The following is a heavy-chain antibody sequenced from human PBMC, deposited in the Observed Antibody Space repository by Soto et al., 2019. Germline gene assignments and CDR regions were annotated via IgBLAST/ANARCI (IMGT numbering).Heavy chain of an antibody. J-gene: IGHJ4*02. D-gene: IGHD2-15*01. CDR2: IKSKTDGGTT. CDR1: GFTFSNAW. V-gene: IGHV3-15*07. CDR3: TTAVGYCSGGSCYVYDYYFDY. Sequence: GGSLRLSCAASGFTFSNAWMNWVRQAPGKGLEWVGRIKSKTDGGTTDYAAPVKGRFTISRDDSKNTLYLQMNSLKTEDTAVYYCTTAVGYCSGGSCYVYDYYFDYWGQGTLVTVSS.